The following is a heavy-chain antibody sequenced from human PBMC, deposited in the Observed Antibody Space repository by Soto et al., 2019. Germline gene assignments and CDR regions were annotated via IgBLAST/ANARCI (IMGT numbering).Heavy chain of an antibody. Sequence: LVNVSCKASGFTFTSSTVQWVRQASGQRLEWIGWIVVGSGNTNYAQKFQERVTITRDMSTSTAYMELSSLRSEDTAVYYCAAIPGTSGSYLNFDYWGQGTLVTVSS. CDR1: GFTFTSST. J-gene: IGHJ4*02. D-gene: IGHD1-26*01. V-gene: IGHV1-58*01. CDR3: AAIPGTSGSYLNFDY. CDR2: IVVGSGNT.